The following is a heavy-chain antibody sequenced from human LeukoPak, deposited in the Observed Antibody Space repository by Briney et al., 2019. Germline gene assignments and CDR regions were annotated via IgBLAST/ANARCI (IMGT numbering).Heavy chain of an antibody. CDR3: ARDRGVAASVAPADV. Sequence: PGGSLRLSCAASGFTFSSYSMNWVRQAPGKGLEWVSSISSSSSYIYYADSVKGRFTISRDNAKNSLYLQMNSLRAEDTAVYYCARDRGVAASVAPADVWGQGTTVTVPS. CDR1: GFTFSSYS. V-gene: IGHV3-21*01. CDR2: ISSSSSYI. D-gene: IGHD6-13*01. J-gene: IGHJ6*01.